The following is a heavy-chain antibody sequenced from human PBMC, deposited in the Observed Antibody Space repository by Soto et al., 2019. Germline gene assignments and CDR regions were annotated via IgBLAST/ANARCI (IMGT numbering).Heavy chain of an antibody. V-gene: IGHV4-30-2*01. CDR1: GGSISSGGYS. J-gene: IGHJ4*02. Sequence: QLQLQESGSGLVKPSQTLSLTCAVSGGSISSGGYSWSWIRQPPGKGLEGIGYIYHSGSTYYNPSLKSLVAIAVDRSKNQYTRKLSSVTAADTAVYYCTRGWGGYLDYWGQGTLVTVSS. CDR3: TRGWGGYLDY. D-gene: IGHD3-3*01. CDR2: IYHSGST.